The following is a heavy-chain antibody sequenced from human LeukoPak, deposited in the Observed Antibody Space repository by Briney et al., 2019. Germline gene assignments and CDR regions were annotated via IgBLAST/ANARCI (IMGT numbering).Heavy chain of an antibody. V-gene: IGHV4-34*01. CDR2: INHSGST. D-gene: IGHD2-15*01. J-gene: IGHJ5*02. CDR3: AIVGVVVADTYNWFDP. Sequence: SETLSLTFAVYGGSFSGNYWRGIRQPPGKGLEWIGEINHSGSTNYNPSLKSRVTISVDTSKNQFSLKLCSVTAADTAVYYCAIVGVVVADTYNWFDPWGQGTLVTVSS. CDR1: GGSFSGNY.